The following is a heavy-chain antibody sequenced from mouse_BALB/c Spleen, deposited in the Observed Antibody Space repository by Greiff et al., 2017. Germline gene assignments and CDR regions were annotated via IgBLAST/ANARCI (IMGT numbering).Heavy chain of an antibody. D-gene: IGHD1-2*01. Sequence: EVQGVESGPGLVKPSQSLSLTCTVTGYSITSDYAWNWIRQFPGNKLEWMGYISYSGSTSYNPSLKSRISITRDTSKNQFFLQLNSVTTEDTATYYCARKGITTATPFAYWGQGTLVTVSA. J-gene: IGHJ3*01. V-gene: IGHV3-2*02. CDR2: ISYSGST. CDR3: ARKGITTATPFAY. CDR1: GYSITSDYA.